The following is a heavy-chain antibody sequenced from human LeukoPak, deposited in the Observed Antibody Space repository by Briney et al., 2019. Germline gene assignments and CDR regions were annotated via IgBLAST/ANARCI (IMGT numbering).Heavy chain of an antibody. CDR1: GFAVSSNY. V-gene: IGHV3-53*01. Sequence: GGSLRLSCAASGFAVSSNYMSWVRQAPGKGLEWVSVIYSGGSTYYADSVKGRFTISRDNSKNTLYLQMNSLRAEDTAVYYCARAEFYGDYLSTYDYWGQGTLDTVSS. D-gene: IGHD4-17*01. CDR2: IYSGGST. CDR3: ARAEFYGDYLSTYDY. J-gene: IGHJ4*02.